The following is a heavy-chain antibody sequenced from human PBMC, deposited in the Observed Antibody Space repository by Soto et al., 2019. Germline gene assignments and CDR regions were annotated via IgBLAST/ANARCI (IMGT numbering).Heavy chain of an antibody. D-gene: IGHD3-9*01. V-gene: IGHV1-69*13. Sequence: GASVKVSCKASGGTFSSYAISWVRQAPGQGLEWKRGIIPIFGTANYAHNFQGRVTITADESTSTAYMELSSLRSEDTAVYYCAMGSYYDILTGYYPPYYGMDVWGQGTTVTSP. J-gene: IGHJ6*02. CDR1: GGTFSSYA. CDR2: IIPIFGTA. CDR3: AMGSYYDILTGYYPPYYGMDV.